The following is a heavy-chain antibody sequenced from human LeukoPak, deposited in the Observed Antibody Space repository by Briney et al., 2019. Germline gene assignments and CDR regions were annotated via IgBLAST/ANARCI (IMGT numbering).Heavy chain of an antibody. Sequence: PSETLSLTCTVSGGSISSSSYYWGWLRQPPGTGLEWFGSINYSGSTYYNPSLKSRVTISVDTSKNQFSLKLSSVTAADTAVYYCARLSRSSGWVFDYWGQGTLDTVSS. V-gene: IGHV4-39*07. CDR2: INYSGST. J-gene: IGHJ4*02. CDR1: GGSISSSSYY. D-gene: IGHD6-19*01. CDR3: ARLSRSSGWVFDY.